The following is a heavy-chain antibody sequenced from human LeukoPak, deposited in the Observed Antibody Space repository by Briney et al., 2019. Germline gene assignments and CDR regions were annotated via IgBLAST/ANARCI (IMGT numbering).Heavy chain of an antibody. J-gene: IGHJ4*02. CDR1: GGSFSGYY. CDR3: ARRYYDFWSGYSH. CDR2: INHSGST. Sequence: SETLSLTCAVSGGSFSGYYWSWIRQPPGKGLEWIGEINHSGSTNYNPSLKSRVTISVDTSKNQFSLKLSSVTAADTAVYYCARRYYDFWSGYSHWGQGTLVTVSS. D-gene: IGHD3-3*01. V-gene: IGHV4-34*01.